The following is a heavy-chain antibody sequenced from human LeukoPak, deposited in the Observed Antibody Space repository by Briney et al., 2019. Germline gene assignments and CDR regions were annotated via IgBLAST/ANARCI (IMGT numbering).Heavy chain of an antibody. V-gene: IGHV3-48*01. D-gene: IGHD1-26*01. J-gene: IGHJ4*02. CDR3: TRGADSGTSRFGY. Sequence: GGSLRLSCAASGFTFSTYSMSWVRQAPGKGLEWVSYISSSSSTIYFADSVKGRFTISRDNAKSSLYLQMDSLRAEDTAVYYCTRGADSGTSRFGYWGQGTLVTVSS. CDR2: ISSSSSTI. CDR1: GFTFSTYS.